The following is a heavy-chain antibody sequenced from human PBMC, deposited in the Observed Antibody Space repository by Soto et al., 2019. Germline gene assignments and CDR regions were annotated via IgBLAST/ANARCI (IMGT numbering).Heavy chain of an antibody. CDR3: VRGRAFMSRVAFDI. CDR1: GGSFSDYY. CDR2: INHSGFT. Sequence: QVQLQQRGAGLLKTSETLSLTCAVLGGSFSDYYWTWIRQPPGKGLEWIGEINHSGFTSYNPSLKSRLTLLGDTSTKEFSLNLSSVTAADTAAYHCVRGRAFMSRVAFDIWGQGTMVTVSS. D-gene: IGHD1-26*01. J-gene: IGHJ3*02. V-gene: IGHV4-34*02.